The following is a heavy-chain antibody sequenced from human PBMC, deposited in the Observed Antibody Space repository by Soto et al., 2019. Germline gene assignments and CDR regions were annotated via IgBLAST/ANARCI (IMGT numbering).Heavy chain of an antibody. Sequence: SETLSLTCAVYGGSFSGYYWSWIRQPPGKGLEWIGEINHSGSTNYNPSLKSRVTISVDTSKNQFSLKLSSVTAADTAVYYCARMGARGWELLYYYYGMDVWGEGTTVTVYS. D-gene: IGHD1-26*01. J-gene: IGHJ6*04. CDR1: GGSFSGYY. CDR2: INHSGST. CDR3: ARMGARGWELLYYYYGMDV. V-gene: IGHV4-34*01.